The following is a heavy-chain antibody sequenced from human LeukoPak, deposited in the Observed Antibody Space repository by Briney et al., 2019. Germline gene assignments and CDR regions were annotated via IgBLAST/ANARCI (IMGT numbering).Heavy chain of an antibody. CDR1: GFTFSSYG. Sequence: GGSLRLSCAASGFTFSSYGMHWVRQAPGKGLEWVAFIRYDGSNKYYADSVKGRFTISRDNSKNTLYLRMNSLRAEDTAVYYCAKDWGDIVATIFDYWGQGTLVTVSS. V-gene: IGHV3-30*02. D-gene: IGHD5-12*01. CDR2: IRYDGSNK. CDR3: AKDWGDIVATIFDY. J-gene: IGHJ4*02.